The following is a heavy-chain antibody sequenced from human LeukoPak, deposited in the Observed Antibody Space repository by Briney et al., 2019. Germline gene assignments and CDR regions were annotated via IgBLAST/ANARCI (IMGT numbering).Heavy chain of an antibody. V-gene: IGHV4-4*07. CDR3: ARDRIGYCTNGVCYTSSSSSWYWFDP. Sequence: SETLSLTCTVSGGSISSYYWSWIRQPAGKGLEWIGRIYSSGSTNYNPSLKSRVTMSVDTSKNQFSLKLSSVTAADTAVYYCARDRIGYCTNGVCYTSSSSSWYWFDPWGQGTLVTVSS. D-gene: IGHD2-8*01. CDR1: GGSISSYY. J-gene: IGHJ5*02. CDR2: IYSSGST.